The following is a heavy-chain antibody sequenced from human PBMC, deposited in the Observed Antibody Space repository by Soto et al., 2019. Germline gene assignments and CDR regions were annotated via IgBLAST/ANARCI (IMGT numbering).Heavy chain of an antibody. J-gene: IGHJ6*02. CDR2: ISYDGSNK. D-gene: IGHD5-12*01. Sequence: GESLKISCAASGFTFSSYGMHWVRQAPGKGLEWVAVISYDGSNKYYADSVKGRFTISRDNSKNTLYLQMNSLRAEDTAVYYCAKELPPLFRVATNAIGKYYGMDVWGQGTTVTVSS. V-gene: IGHV3-30*18. CDR1: GFTFSSYG. CDR3: AKELPPLFRVATNAIGKYYGMDV.